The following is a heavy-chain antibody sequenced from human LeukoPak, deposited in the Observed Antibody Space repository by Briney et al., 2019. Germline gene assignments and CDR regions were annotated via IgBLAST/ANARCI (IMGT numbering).Heavy chain of an antibody. D-gene: IGHD1-26*01. CDR1: GASVSDGNYY. Sequence: PSETLSLTCSVSGASVSDGNYYWSWFRQPPGKGLEWIGYIYYSGSTKYNPSLKSRVTISVDTSKNQFSLKLSSVTAADTAVYYCAREGPSSSGSYLNCFDPWGQGTLVTVSS. CDR2: IYYSGST. J-gene: IGHJ5*02. V-gene: IGHV4-61*01. CDR3: AREGPSSSGSYLNCFDP.